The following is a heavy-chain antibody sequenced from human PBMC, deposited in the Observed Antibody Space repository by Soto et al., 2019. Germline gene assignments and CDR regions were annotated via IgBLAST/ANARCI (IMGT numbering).Heavy chain of an antibody. D-gene: IGHD3-22*01. J-gene: IGHJ4*02. CDR1: GFTFSSYG. Sequence: QVQLVESGGGVVQPGRSPRLSCAASGFTFSSYGMHWVRQAPGKGLEWVAVIWYDGSNKYYADSVKGRFTISRDNSKNTLYLQMNSLRAEDTAVYYCARDQSNYYDSSGYYYDTFDYWGQGTLVTVSS. CDR3: ARDQSNYYDSSGYYYDTFDY. V-gene: IGHV3-33*01. CDR2: IWYDGSNK.